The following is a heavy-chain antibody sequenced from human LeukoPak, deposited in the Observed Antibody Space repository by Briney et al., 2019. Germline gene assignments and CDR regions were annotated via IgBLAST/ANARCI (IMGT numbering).Heavy chain of an antibody. CDR2: INHSGST. J-gene: IGHJ4*02. CDR1: GGSFSGYY. V-gene: IGHV4-34*01. CDR3: ARGQYYGSGSYYRN. Sequence: KASETLSLTCAVYGGSFSGYYWSWIRQPPGKGLEWIGEINHSGSTNYNPSLKSRVTISVDTSKNQFSLKLSSVTAADTAVYYCARGQYYGSGSYYRNWGQGTLVTVSS. D-gene: IGHD3-10*01.